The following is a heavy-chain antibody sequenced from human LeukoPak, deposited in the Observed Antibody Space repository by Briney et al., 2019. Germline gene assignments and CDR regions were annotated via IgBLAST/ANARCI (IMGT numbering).Heavy chain of an antibody. D-gene: IGHD3-22*01. J-gene: IGHJ4*02. CDR3: AREGGLGYYYDSSGYPIDY. V-gene: IGHV1-2*02. CDR2: INPNSGGT. CDR1: GYTFTGYY. Sequence: VASVTVSCKASGYTFTGYYMHWVRQAPGQGLEWMGWINPNSGGTNYAQKFQGRVTMTRDTSISTAYMKLSRLRSDDTAVYYCAREGGLGYYYDSSGYPIDYWGQGTLVTVSS.